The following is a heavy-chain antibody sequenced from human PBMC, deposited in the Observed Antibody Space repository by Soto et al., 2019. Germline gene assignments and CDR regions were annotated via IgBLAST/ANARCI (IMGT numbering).Heavy chain of an antibody. J-gene: IGHJ5*02. CDR1: GFTFSSYS. Sequence: GVSLRLSCAASGFTFSSYSMNWVRQAPGKGLEWVSSISGSGDRTYYADSVRGRFTISRDNSKNTLSLQMNRLRAEDTALYYCARGPYIDSSEWFDPWGQGSMVTVSS. D-gene: IGHD6-6*01. CDR3: ARGPYIDSSEWFDP. V-gene: IGHV3-23*01. CDR2: ISGSGDRT.